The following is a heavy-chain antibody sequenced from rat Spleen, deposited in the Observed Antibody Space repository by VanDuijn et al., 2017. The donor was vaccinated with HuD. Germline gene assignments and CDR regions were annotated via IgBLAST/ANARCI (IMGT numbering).Heavy chain of an antibody. Sequence: QVQLKESGPGLVQPSQTLSLTCTVSGFSLTSYHVHWVRQPPGKGLEWMGRIQNGGSTDYNSALKSRLRISRDTSKGQVFLKMNSLQTEDTAMYFCARSGYGYVMDAWGQGASVTVSS. D-gene: IGHD4-3*01. V-gene: IGHV2-27*01. CDR2: IQNGGST. J-gene: IGHJ4*01. CDR3: ARSGYGYVMDA. CDR1: GFSLTSYH.